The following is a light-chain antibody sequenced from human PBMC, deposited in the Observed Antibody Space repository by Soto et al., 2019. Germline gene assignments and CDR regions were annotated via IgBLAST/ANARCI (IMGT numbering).Light chain of an antibody. Sequence: EIVLTQFPATLSLSPGERATLSCRASQSVSSYLAWYQQKRGQAPRLLIYDSSNRATGIPARFSGSGSGTDFSLTMSSLEPEDFAVYYCQQRSNWPLTFGGGTKVEIK. CDR3: QQRSNWPLT. V-gene: IGKV3-11*01. CDR2: DSS. J-gene: IGKJ4*01. CDR1: QSVSSY.